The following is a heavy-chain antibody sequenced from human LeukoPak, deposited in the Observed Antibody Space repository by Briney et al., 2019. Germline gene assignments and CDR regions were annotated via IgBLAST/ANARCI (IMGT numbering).Heavy chain of an antibody. CDR1: GYTFTSYD. CDR3: ARDSVVPAANGVDYYYGMDV. V-gene: IGHV1-2*02. J-gene: IGHJ6*02. CDR2: INPNSGGT. D-gene: IGHD2-2*01. Sequence: ASVKVSCKASGYTFTSYDINWVRQATGQGLEWMGWINPNSGGTNYAQKFQGRVTMTRDTSISTAYMELSRLRSDDTAVYYCARDSVVPAANGVDYYYGMDVWGQGTTVTVSS.